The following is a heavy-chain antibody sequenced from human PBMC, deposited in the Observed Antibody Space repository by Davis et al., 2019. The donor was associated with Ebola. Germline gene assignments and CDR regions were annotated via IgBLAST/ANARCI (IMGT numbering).Heavy chain of an antibody. CDR3: ATDNWGPAL. CDR2: IGGNGGRT. CDR1: GFTFTSYA. Sequence: GESLKISCAASGFTFTSYAMSWVRQAPGKGLEWVSAIGGNGGRTYYADSVKGRFTISRDNARKSLYLDMNSLRAEDTAIYYCATDNWGPALWGQGTLLTVSS. V-gene: IGHV3-23*01. D-gene: IGHD7-27*01. J-gene: IGHJ4*02.